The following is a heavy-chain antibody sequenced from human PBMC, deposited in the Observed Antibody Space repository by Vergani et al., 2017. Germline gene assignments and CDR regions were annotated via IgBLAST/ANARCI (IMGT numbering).Heavy chain of an antibody. Sequence: EVQLVQSGAEVKKPGESLKISCKGSGYSFTSYWIGWVRQMPGKGLEWMGIIYPGDSDTRYSPSFQGQVTISADKSISPAYLQWSSLKASDTAMYYCARHPGRYDILTGYYFTWGQGTLVTVSS. CDR3: ARHPGRYDILTGYYFT. CDR2: IYPGDSDT. V-gene: IGHV5-51*01. J-gene: IGHJ4*02. D-gene: IGHD3-9*01. CDR1: GYSFTSYW.